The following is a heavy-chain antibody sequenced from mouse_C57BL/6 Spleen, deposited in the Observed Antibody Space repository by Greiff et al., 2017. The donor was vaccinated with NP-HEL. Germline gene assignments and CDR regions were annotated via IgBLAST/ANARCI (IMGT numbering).Heavy chain of an antibody. CDR2: INPYNGGT. J-gene: IGHJ1*03. CDR1: GYTFTDYY. V-gene: IGHV1-19*01. CDR3: ARRWDHYWYFDV. D-gene: IGHD4-1*01. Sequence: VQLQQSGPVLVKPGASVKMSCKASGYTFTDYYMNWVKQSHGKSLEWIGVINPYNGGTSYNQKFKGKATLTVDKSSSTAYMELNSLTSEDSAVDYCARRWDHYWYFDVWGTGTTVTVSS.